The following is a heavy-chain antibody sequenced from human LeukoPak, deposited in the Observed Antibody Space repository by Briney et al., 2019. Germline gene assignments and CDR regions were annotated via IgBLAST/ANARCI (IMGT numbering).Heavy chain of an antibody. Sequence: GGSLRLSCAASGFTFSNAWMGWVRQAPGKGLEWIGHIETKTDGGTTDYAAPVKGRFTISRDDSRNTLYLQMNSLRTEDTAMYYCTPDYYLEYWGQGTLVTVSS. CDR2: IETKTDGGTT. CDR3: TPDYYLEY. CDR1: GFTFSNAW. V-gene: IGHV3-15*04. J-gene: IGHJ4*02.